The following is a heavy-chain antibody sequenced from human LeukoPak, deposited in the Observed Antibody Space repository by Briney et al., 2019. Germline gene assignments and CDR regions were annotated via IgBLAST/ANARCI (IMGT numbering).Heavy chain of an antibody. CDR2: ISNSGST. D-gene: IGHD1-26*01. V-gene: IGHV4-59*01. Sequence: SETLSLTCTVSGGSISSYYWSWIRQPPGKGLEWIGYISNSGSTKYNPSLKSRVTISVDTSKNHFSLKLSSVTAADTAVYYCARGVGVIISWGQGTLVTVSS. CDR1: GGSISSYY. J-gene: IGHJ5*02. CDR3: ARGVGVIIS.